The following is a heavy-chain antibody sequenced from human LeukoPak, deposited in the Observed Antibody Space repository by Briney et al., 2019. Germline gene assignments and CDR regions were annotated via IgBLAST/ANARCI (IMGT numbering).Heavy chain of an antibody. Sequence: PGRSLRLSCAASGFTVITNDMTWVRQAPGQGLEWVSVLYSDGNTKYADSVQGRFTISRDNSKNTLYLEMNSLSPDDTAVYYCARGVEPLAANTLAYWGQGTLVTVSS. J-gene: IGHJ4*02. D-gene: IGHD1-14*01. V-gene: IGHV3-53*01. CDR1: GFTVITND. CDR3: ARGVEPLAANTLAY. CDR2: LYSDGNT.